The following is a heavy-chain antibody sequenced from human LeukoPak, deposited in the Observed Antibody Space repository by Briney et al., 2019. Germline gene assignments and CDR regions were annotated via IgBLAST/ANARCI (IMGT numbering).Heavy chain of an antibody. V-gene: IGHV3-30*04. J-gene: IGHJ3*02. Sequence: PGRSLRLSCAASGFTFSSYAMRWVRQAPGKGLEWVAVISYDGSNKYYADSVKGRFTISRDNSKNTLYLQMNSLRADDTAVYYCARAFSLFGAFDIWGQGTMVTVSS. CDR2: ISYDGSNK. CDR1: GFTFSSYA. D-gene: IGHD3-3*02. CDR3: ARAFSLFGAFDI.